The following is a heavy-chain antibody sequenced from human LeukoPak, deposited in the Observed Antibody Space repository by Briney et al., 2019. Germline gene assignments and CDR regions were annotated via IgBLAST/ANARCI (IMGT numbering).Heavy chain of an antibody. D-gene: IGHD6-6*01. CDR2: IYSSGST. V-gene: IGHV4-4*07. Sequence: SETLSLTCTVSGGSISSYHWSWIRQPAGKGLEWIGRIYSSGSTNYNPSLKSRVTMSVDTSKNQFSLKLSSVTAADTAVYYCARSLSQQEYSWDWLFDYWGQGTLVTVSS. J-gene: IGHJ4*02. CDR3: ARSLSQQEYSWDWLFDY. CDR1: GGSISSYH.